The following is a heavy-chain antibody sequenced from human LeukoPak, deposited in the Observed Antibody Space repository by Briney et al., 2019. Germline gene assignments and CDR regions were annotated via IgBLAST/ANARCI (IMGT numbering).Heavy chain of an antibody. Sequence: GGSLRLSCEVSGFSLSRYWMGWVRQAPEKGLEWVANIKQDGSEKYYVDSVKGRFTISRDNAKNSLFLQMNSLRVEDTAVYYCARYGLYRSGCYYYWGQGTLVTVSS. V-gene: IGHV3-7*01. J-gene: IGHJ4*02. CDR1: GFSLSRYW. CDR3: ARYGLYRSGCYYY. CDR2: IKQDGSEK. D-gene: IGHD6-19*01.